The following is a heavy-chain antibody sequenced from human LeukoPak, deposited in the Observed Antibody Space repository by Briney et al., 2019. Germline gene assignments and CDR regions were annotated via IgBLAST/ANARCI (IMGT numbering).Heavy chain of an antibody. Sequence: PGGSLRLSCAASGFTFSSYEMNWVRQAPGKGLEWVSYISSSGSTIYYADSVKGRFTISRDNAKNSLYLQMNSLRAEDTAVYYCARDVLLWFGETNGPTDYWGQGTLVTVSS. CDR2: ISSSGSTI. D-gene: IGHD3-10*01. V-gene: IGHV3-48*03. CDR1: GFTFSSYE. CDR3: ARDVLLWFGETNGPTDY. J-gene: IGHJ4*02.